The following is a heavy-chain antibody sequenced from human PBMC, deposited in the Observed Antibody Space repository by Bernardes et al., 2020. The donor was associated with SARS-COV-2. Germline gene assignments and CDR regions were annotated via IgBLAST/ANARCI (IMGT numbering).Heavy chain of an antibody. CDR1: GFTFSSYW. D-gene: IGHD3-3*01. CDR3: ARANNDFWSGGDIWDY. CDR2: IKQDGSEK. J-gene: IGHJ4*02. Sequence: GGSLRRSCAASGFTFSSYWMSWVRQAPGKGLEWVANIKQDGSEKYYVDSVKGRFTISRDNAKNSLYLQMNSLRAEDTAVYYCARANNDFWSGGDIWDYWGQGTLVTVSS. V-gene: IGHV3-7*03.